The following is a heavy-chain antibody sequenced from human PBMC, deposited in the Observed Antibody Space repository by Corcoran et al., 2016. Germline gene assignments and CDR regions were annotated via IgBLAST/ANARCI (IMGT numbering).Heavy chain of an antibody. V-gene: IGHV3-7*01. Sequence: EVQLVESGGGLVQPGGSLRLSCAASGFTFSSYWMSWVRQAPGKGLEWVANIKQDGSEKYYVDSVKGRFTISRDNAKNSLYLQMNSLRAEDTAVYYWARDLVVPAAIPLDYCGQGTLFTVSA. CDR3: ARDLVVPAAIPLDY. J-gene: IGHJ4*02. CDR1: GFTFSSYW. CDR2: IKQDGSEK. D-gene: IGHD2-2*01.